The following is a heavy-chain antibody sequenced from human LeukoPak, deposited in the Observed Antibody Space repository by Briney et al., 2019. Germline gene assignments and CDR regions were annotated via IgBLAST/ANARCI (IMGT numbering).Heavy chain of an antibody. CDR3: AGAYTDYAEGGY. Sequence: GGSLRLSCVASGFTFSRYWMTWVRQAPGKGLEWVANIKEDGSEENYVDSVKGRFTISRDNAKNSLYLQLNSLRVDDTAVYYCAGAYTDYAEGGYWGQGTLITVSS. CDR1: GFTFSRYW. D-gene: IGHD5-12*01. J-gene: IGHJ4*02. V-gene: IGHV3-7*01. CDR2: IKEDGSEE.